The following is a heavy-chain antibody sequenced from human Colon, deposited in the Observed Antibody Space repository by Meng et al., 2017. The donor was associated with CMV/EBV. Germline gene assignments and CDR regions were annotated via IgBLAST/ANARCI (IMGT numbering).Heavy chain of an antibody. CDR3: ARGQGIMYD. J-gene: IGHJ4*02. CDR2: IKQDGSEQ. D-gene: IGHD3-16*01. CDR1: GFTFSDYW. V-gene: IGHV3-7*01. Sequence: GESLKISCVASGFTFSDYWMSWVRQAPGKGLEWVANIKQDGSEQNYVDSVKGRFTMSRDNARNSLYLQMSSLRAEDMAVYYCARGQGIMYDWGQGTLVTVSS.